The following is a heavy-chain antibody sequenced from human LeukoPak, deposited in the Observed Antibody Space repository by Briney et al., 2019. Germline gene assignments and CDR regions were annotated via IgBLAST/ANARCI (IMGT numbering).Heavy chain of an antibody. J-gene: IGHJ4*02. D-gene: IGHD1-26*01. CDR2: VYYIDNT. CDR1: GASVGRAGYY. Sequence: SETLSLSCSVSGASVGRAGYYWSWIRQPPGGGLEWIGYVYYIDNTNYNPSLKSRVTMSVNPSKSQFSLNLHSVTAADTAMYYCARTQSQSGSYRYYFAYWGQGTLVTVSS. CDR3: ARTQSQSGSYRYYFAY. V-gene: IGHV4-61*08.